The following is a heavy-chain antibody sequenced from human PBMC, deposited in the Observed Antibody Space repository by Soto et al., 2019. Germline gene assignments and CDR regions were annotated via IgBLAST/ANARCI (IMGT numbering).Heavy chain of an antibody. J-gene: IGHJ4*02. CDR1: GFTFSSYG. D-gene: IGHD3-10*01. CDR3: AKSGRILLWFGELPQNLDY. V-gene: IGHV3-30*18. Sequence: PGGSLRLSCAASGFTFSSYGMHWVRQAPGKGLEWVAVISYDGSNKYYADSVKGRFTISRDNSKNTLYLQMNSLRAEDTAVYYCAKSGRILLWFGELPQNLDYWGQGTLVTVSS. CDR2: ISYDGSNK.